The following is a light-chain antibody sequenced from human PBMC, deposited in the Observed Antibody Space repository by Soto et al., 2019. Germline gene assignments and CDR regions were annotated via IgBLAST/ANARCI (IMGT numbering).Light chain of an antibody. CDR2: DAS. CDR3: LQYDSRYT. V-gene: IGKV1-5*01. Sequence: DIQMTQSPSTLSASVGDRVTITCRASQSISSWLAWYQQKPGKAPKLLIYDASSLESGVPSRFSGSGSGTEFTLTISSLQPDDFASYYCLQYDSRYTFGQGTKVDIK. J-gene: IGKJ2*01. CDR1: QSISSW.